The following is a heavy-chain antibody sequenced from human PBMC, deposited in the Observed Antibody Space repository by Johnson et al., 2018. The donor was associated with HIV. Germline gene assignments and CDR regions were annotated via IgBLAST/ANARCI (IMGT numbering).Heavy chain of an antibody. CDR1: GFTFSSYA. V-gene: IGHV3-30-3*01. CDR2: ISYDGSNK. Sequence: QVQLVESGGGVVQPGRSLRLSCAASGFTFSSYAMHWVRQAPGKGLEWVTVISYDGSNKYYADSVKGRFTISRDNSKNTLYLQMNSLRAEDTAVYYCARGGDSGGYWGPGAFDIWGQGTMVTVSS. J-gene: IGHJ3*02. D-gene: IGHD1-26*01. CDR3: ARGGDSGGYWGPGAFDI.